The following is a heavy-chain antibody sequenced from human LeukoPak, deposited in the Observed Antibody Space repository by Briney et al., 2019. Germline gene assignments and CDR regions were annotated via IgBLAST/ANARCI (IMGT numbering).Heavy chain of an antibody. Sequence: ASVKVSCKTSGYTFTTYGITWVRQVPGQGLEWMGWINVYSGNTHYAQNFQDRVTMTTDTSTSTAYMELRSLRSDDTAVYYCARGSKIVATTPPGYWGQGTLVTVSS. V-gene: IGHV1-18*01. CDR3: ARGSKIVATTPPGY. D-gene: IGHD5-12*01. CDR1: GYTFTTYG. CDR2: INVYSGNT. J-gene: IGHJ4*02.